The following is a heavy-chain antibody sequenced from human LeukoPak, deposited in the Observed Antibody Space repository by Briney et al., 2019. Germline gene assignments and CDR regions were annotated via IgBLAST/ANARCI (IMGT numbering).Heavy chain of an antibody. V-gene: IGHV4-39*07. CDR1: GGSISSSSYY. J-gene: IGHJ4*02. CDR3: ARVVTIFGVNTEALDY. CDR2: IYYSGST. Sequence: SETLSLTCTVSGGSISSSSYYWGWIRQPPGKGLEWIGSIYYSGSTYYNPSLKSRVTISVDTSKNQFSLKLSSVTAADTAVYYCARVVTIFGVNTEALDYWGQGTLVTVSS. D-gene: IGHD3-3*01.